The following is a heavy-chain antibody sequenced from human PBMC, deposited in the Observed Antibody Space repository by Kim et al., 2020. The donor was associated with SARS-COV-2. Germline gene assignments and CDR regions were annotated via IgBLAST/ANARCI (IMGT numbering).Heavy chain of an antibody. CDR2: INHSGST. J-gene: IGHJ5*02. Sequence: SETLSLTCAVYGGSFSGYYWSWIRQPPGKGLEWIGEINHSGSTNYNPSLKSRVTISVDTSKNQFSLKLSSVTAADTAVYYCARGFRVRLITMVRGVRFDPWGQGTLVTVSS. CDR1: GGSFSGYY. V-gene: IGHV4-34*01. D-gene: IGHD3-10*01. CDR3: ARGFRVRLITMVRGVRFDP.